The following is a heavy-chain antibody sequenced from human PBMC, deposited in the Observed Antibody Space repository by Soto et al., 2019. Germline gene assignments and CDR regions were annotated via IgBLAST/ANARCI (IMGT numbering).Heavy chain of an antibody. Sequence: GASVKVSCEACGYTFSSYDINWVRQATRQGLEWMGWLNPNSGDTGYAQKFQGRVTLTRNSSINTAYIELSSLTSDDTAVYYCATSGGGWYLYWGQGTLVTVSS. CDR1: GYTFSSYD. D-gene: IGHD6-19*01. CDR2: LNPNSGDT. CDR3: ATSGGGWYLY. V-gene: IGHV1-8*01. J-gene: IGHJ4*02.